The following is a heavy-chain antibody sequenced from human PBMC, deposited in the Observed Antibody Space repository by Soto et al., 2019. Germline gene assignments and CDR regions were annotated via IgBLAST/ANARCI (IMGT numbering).Heavy chain of an antibody. CDR2: IYYSGRT. Sequence: SETLSLTCTVSGGSISSSSYYWGWIRQPPGKGLERIGSIYYSGRTYYNPSLKSRVTISADTSKNQFSLKLSSVTAADTAVYYCASSAPVRGVIPYYYGMDVWGQGTTVTVSS. V-gene: IGHV4-39*01. D-gene: IGHD3-10*01. CDR3: ASSAPVRGVIPYYYGMDV. CDR1: GGSISSSSYY. J-gene: IGHJ6*02.